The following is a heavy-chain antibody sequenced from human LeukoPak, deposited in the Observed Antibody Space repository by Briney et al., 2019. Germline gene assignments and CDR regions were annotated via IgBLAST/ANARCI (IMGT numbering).Heavy chain of an antibody. CDR3: TRARQHRVAAAGIFDY. CDR2: IRSKAYGGTT. J-gene: IGHJ4*02. CDR1: GFTFGDYA. V-gene: IGHV3-49*03. Sequence: GGSLRLSCTASGFTFGDYAMSWFRQAPGKGLEWVGFIRSKAYGGTTEYAASVKGRFTISRDDSKSIAYLQMNSLKTEDTAVYHCTRARQHRVAAAGIFDYWGQGTLVTVSS. D-gene: IGHD6-13*01.